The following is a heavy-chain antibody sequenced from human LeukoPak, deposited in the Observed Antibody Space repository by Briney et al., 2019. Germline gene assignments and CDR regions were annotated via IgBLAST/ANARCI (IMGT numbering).Heavy chain of an antibody. D-gene: IGHD3-10*01. CDR2: ISGSGGST. Sequence: GGSLRLSCAASGFTFSSYARSWVRQAPGKGLEWVSAISGSGGSTYYADSVKGRFTISRDNSKNTLYLQMNSLRAEDTAVYYCAKEVEYYYGSLGWFDPWGQGTLVTVSS. CDR3: AKEVEYYYGSLGWFDP. J-gene: IGHJ5*02. CDR1: GFTFSSYA. V-gene: IGHV3-23*01.